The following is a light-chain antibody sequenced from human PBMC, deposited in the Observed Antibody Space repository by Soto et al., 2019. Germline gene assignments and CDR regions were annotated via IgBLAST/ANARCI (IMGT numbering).Light chain of an antibody. CDR1: SSDVGSYNY. J-gene: IGLJ1*01. Sequence: QSVLTQPRSVSGSPGQSVTISCTGTSSDVGSYNYVSWYQQHPGKAPKLMIYDVSKRPSGVPDRFSGSKSGNTASLTISGLQAEDEADYYCCSYAGSYKGYVFGTGTKVTVL. CDR3: CSYAGSYKGYV. V-gene: IGLV2-11*01. CDR2: DVS.